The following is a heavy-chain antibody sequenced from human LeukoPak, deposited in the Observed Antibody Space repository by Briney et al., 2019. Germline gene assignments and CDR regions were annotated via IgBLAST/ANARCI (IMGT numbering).Heavy chain of an antibody. CDR1: GGTFSSYA. CDR2: IIPIFGTA. D-gene: IGHD3-22*01. CDR3: ARFMGPWGSGYAIDH. Sequence: GASVKVSCKASGGTFSSYAISWVRQAPGQGLEWMGGIIPIFGTANYAQKFQGRVTITADESTSTAYMELSSLRSEDTAVYYCARFMGPWGSGYAIDHWGQGVLVTVSS. V-gene: IGHV1-69*13. J-gene: IGHJ4*02.